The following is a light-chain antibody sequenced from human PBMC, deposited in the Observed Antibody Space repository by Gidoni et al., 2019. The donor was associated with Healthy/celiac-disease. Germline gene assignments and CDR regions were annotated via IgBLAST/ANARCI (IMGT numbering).Light chain of an antibody. CDR3: KQYGRSPRT. Sequence: EILFTQSPGTLSLSPGERATLSCRASQSVSSSYLAWYQQKPGQAPRLLIYGASSRATGIPDRFSGSGSGTDFTLTISRLEPEDFAVYYCKQYGRSPRTFGQGTKVEIK. J-gene: IGKJ1*01. CDR2: GAS. CDR1: QSVSSSY. V-gene: IGKV3-20*01.